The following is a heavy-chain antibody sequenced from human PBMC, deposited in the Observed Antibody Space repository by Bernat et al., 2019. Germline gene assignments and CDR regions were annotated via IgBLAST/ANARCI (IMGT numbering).Heavy chain of an antibody. CDR3: ARDSTWAGLYYYYGMDV. CDR2: IKQDGSQK. J-gene: IGHJ6*02. V-gene: IGHV3-7*03. Sequence: EVQLVESGGGLVQPGGSLRLSCAASGFTFSSYWMSWVRQAPGKGLEWVANIKQDGSQKYYVDSVKGRFTISRDNAKNSLYLQMNSLRAEDTAVYYCARDSTWAGLYYYYGMDVWGQGTTVTVSS. D-gene: IGHD7-27*01. CDR1: GFTFSSYW.